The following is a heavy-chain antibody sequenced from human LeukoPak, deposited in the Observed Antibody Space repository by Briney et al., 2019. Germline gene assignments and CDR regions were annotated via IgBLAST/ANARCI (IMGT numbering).Heavy chain of an antibody. CDR3: ARQNDSSGYYQGYYFDY. V-gene: IGHV4-4*09. D-gene: IGHD3-22*01. Sequence: SETLSLTCTVSGGSISSYYWSWIRQPPGKGLEWIGYIYTSGSTIYNPSLKSRVTISADTSKNQFSPKLSSVTAADTAVYYCARQNDSSGYYQGYYFDYWGQGTLVTVSS. CDR2: IYTSGST. CDR1: GGSISSYY. J-gene: IGHJ4*02.